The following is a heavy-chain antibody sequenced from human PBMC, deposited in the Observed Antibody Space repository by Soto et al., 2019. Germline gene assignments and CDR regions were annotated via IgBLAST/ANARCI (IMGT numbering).Heavy chain of an antibody. V-gene: IGHV1-2*02. CDR1: GYTFTGYY. Sequence: ASVKISCKASGYTFTGYYVHWVRQAPGQGLEWMGWINPNSGDTYLAQRFQGRVTMNRDTSIGTAYMELRGLTSDDTAEYYCAKGGAIVAAGTRVYLYNAMDVWGQGTTVTVSS. CDR3: AKGGAIVAAGTRVYLYNAMDV. CDR2: INPNSGDT. J-gene: IGHJ6*02. D-gene: IGHD1-26*01.